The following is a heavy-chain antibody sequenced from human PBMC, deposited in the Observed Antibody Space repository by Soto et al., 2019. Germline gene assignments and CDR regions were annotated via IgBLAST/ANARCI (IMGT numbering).Heavy chain of an antibody. Sequence: GGSQRLSCAASGFTLNTYAMSWVRQAPGKGLEWVSAISGSGGSTYYADSVKGRFTISRDNSKNRMILQMHSLRAEDTAVHYCARGLGYCSSTSCYIWFDYWGQGTLVTVSS. CDR1: GFTLNTYA. V-gene: IGHV3-23*01. CDR3: ARGLGYCSSTSCYIWFDY. CDR2: ISGSGGST. D-gene: IGHD2-2*02. J-gene: IGHJ4*02.